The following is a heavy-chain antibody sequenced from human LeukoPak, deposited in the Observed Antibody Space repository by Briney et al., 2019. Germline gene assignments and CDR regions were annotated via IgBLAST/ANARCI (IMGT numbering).Heavy chain of an antibody. J-gene: IGHJ3*02. V-gene: IGHV4-39*01. Sequence: SETLSLTCTVSGGSISSSSYYWGWIRQPPGKGLEWIGSIYYSGSTYYNPSLKSRVTISVDTSKNQFSLKLSSVTAADTAGYYCAITGGPYYYDSSGYSIDPFDIWGQGTMVTVSS. CDR2: IYYSGST. D-gene: IGHD3-22*01. CDR1: GGSISSSSYY. CDR3: AITGGPYYYDSSGYSIDPFDI.